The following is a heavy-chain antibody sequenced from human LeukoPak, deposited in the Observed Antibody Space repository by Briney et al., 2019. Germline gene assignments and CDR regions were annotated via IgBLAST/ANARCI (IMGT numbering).Heavy chain of an antibody. CDR1: GFTFSSYE. J-gene: IGHJ3*02. Sequence: GGSLRLSCAASGFTFSSYEMNWVRQAPGKGPEWVSYISSSGSTIYYADSVKGRFTISRDNAKNSLYLQMNSLRAEDTAVYYCARDRNYYDSSGYYAYRAFDIWGQGTMVTVSS. CDR3: ARDRNYYDSSGYYAYRAFDI. CDR2: ISSSGSTI. D-gene: IGHD3-22*01. V-gene: IGHV3-48*03.